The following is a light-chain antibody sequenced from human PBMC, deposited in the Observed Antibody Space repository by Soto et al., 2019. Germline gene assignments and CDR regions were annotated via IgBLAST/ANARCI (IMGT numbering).Light chain of an antibody. CDR2: DVS. V-gene: IGLV2-11*01. J-gene: IGLJ1*01. Sequence: QSVLTQPRSVSGSPGQSVTISCTGTSSDFGGYNSVSWYQQHPDKAPKFMIYDVSKRPSGVPDRFSGSKSGNTVSLTISELQAEDEADYYCCSYAGSDTHYVFGTGTKVTV. CDR3: CSYAGSDTHYV. CDR1: SSDFGGYNS.